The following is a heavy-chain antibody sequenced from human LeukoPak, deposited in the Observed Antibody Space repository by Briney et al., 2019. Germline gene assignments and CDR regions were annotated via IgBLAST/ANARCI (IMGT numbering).Heavy chain of an antibody. D-gene: IGHD3-3*01. CDR3: ARGPMYYEFPLYYFDY. CDR2: IYYSGST. CDR1: GGSISSGDYY. J-gene: IGHJ4*02. Sequence: SETLSLTCTVSGGSISSGDYYWSWIRQPPGKGLEWIGYIYYSGSTYYNPSLKSRVTISVDTSKNQFSLKLSAVTAADTAVYYCARGPMYYEFPLYYFDYWGQGTLVTVSS. V-gene: IGHV4-30-4*08.